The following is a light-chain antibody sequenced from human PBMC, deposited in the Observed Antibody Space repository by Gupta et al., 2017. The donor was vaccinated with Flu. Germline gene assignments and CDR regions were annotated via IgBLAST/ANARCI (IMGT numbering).Light chain of an antibody. J-gene: IGLJ2*01. CDR3: QSYEV. Sequence: NFMLTQPHSVSESPGKTVTISCTRSSDSIASNYVQWYQQRPGTSPTTVIYEDKQRPSGVPDRFSGSIDRSSNSASLTISGLKTEDEADYYCQSYEVFGGGTKLTVL. CDR1: SDSIASNY. CDR2: EDK. V-gene: IGLV6-57*01.